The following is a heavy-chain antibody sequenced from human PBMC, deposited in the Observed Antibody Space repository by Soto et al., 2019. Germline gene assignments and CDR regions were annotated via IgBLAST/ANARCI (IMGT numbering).Heavy chain of an antibody. CDR2: IYYSGST. D-gene: IGHD1-26*01. V-gene: IGHV4-59*08. Sequence: QVQLQESGPGLVKPSETLSLTCTVSGGTISSWYWSWIRQPPGKGLEWIGYIYYSGSTNCNPSLTSRVTISVDTSKNQFSLKLSSVTAADTAVYYCAGRYGSAIDYWGQGTLVTVSS. CDR3: AGRYGSAIDY. J-gene: IGHJ4*02. CDR1: GGTISSWY.